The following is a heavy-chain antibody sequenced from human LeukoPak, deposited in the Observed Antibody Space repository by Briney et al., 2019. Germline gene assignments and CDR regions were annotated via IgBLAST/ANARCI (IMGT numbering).Heavy chain of an antibody. CDR2: IYSGGST. Sequence: GGSLRLSCAASGFTVSSNYMSWVRQAPGKGLEWVSVIYSGGSTYYADSVKGRFTVSRDNSKNTVYLHMNSVRAEDTAVYYCARVAMSDSSGYCDYWGQGTLVTVSS. V-gene: IGHV3-53*01. CDR1: GFTVSSNY. J-gene: IGHJ4*02. CDR3: ARVAMSDSSGYCDY. D-gene: IGHD3-22*01.